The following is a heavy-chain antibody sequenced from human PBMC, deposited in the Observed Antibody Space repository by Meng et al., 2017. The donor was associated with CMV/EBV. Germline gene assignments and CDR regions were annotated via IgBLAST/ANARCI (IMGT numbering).Heavy chain of an antibody. V-gene: IGHV1-18*01. D-gene: IGHD3-16*02. CDR2: ISAYNGNT. J-gene: IGHJ4*02. CDR1: GYTFTSYG. Sequence: ASVKVSCKASGYTFTSYGISWVRQAPGQGLEWMGWISAYNGNTNYAQKLQGRVTMTTDTSTSTAYMELRSLRSDDTAVYYCARHSEESYDYVWGSYRVLGIFDYWGQGTLVTVSS. CDR3: ARHSEESYDYVWGSYRVLGIFDY.